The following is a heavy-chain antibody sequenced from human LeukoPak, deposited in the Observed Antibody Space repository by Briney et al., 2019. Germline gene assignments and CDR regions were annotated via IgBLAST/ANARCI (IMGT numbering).Heavy chain of an antibody. CDR1: GFTFSYYG. J-gene: IGHJ6*02. Sequence: GGSLRLSCVASGFTFSYYGMHWVRQDPGKGLEWVAVVSYDGSNIYYADSVKGRFTISRDNSRNTLYLQMNSLRAEDTAVYYCARGTFGVVVSPAYYYGMDVWGQGTTVTVSS. D-gene: IGHD3-3*01. CDR3: ARGTFGVVVSPAYYYGMDV. CDR2: VSYDGSNI. V-gene: IGHV3-30*03.